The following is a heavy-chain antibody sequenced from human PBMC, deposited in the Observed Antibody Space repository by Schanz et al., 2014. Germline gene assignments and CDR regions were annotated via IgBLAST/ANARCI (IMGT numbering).Heavy chain of an antibody. CDR3: ARETMIRGVIISRFDP. Sequence: QVQLVQSGAEVKKPGSSVKVSCKASGGTFGSYTFSWVRQAPGQGLEWMGRIIPMNGIANYAQKFQGRVTITADKSTSTAYMELSSLRSEDTAVYYCARETMIRGVIISRFDPWGQGTLVTVSS. D-gene: IGHD3-10*01. CDR1: GGTFGSYT. J-gene: IGHJ5*02. V-gene: IGHV1-69*08. CDR2: IIPMNGIA.